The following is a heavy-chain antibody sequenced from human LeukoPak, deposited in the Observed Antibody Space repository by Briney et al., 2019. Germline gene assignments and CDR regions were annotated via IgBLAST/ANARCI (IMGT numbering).Heavy chain of an antibody. D-gene: IGHD6-19*01. CDR2: VRSDGGSE. CDR3: AKAGSGWYAPY. Sequence: GGSLRLSCATSGFTFNSYGMNWVRQAPGKGLEWVAFVRSDGGSEYYADSVKGRFSISRDNSKRTVDLQMDSLRAEDTAVYYCAKAGSGWYAPYWGQGTLVTVS. J-gene: IGHJ4*02. V-gene: IGHV3-30*02. CDR1: GFTFNSYG.